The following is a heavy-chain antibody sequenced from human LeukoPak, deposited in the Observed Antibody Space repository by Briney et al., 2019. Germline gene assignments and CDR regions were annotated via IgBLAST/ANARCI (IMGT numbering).Heavy chain of an antibody. J-gene: IGHJ6*03. D-gene: IGHD2-15*01. CDR3: ARLVAATSYYYYYMDV. V-gene: IGHV4-61*05. Sequence: PSETLSLTCTVSGGSISSSSYYWGWIRQPPGKGLEWIGYIYYSGSTNYNPSLKGRVTISVDTSKNQFSLKLSSVTAADTAVYYCARLVAATSYYYYYMDVWGKGTTVTVSS. CDR1: GGSISSSSYY. CDR2: IYYSGST.